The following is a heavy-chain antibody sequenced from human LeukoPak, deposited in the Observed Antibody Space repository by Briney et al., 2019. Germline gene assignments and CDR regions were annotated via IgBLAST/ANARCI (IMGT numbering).Heavy chain of an antibody. CDR3: ARVYVGMVQVWGLDY. Sequence: GASVKVSCKASGYTFTSYDINWVRQGTGQGLEWVGWMNPNSGNTGYAQKFQGRVTMTRNTSISTAYMELSSLRSEDTAVYYCARVYVGMVQVWGLDYWGQGTLVTVSS. J-gene: IGHJ4*02. CDR2: MNPNSGNT. V-gene: IGHV1-8*01. D-gene: IGHD3-10*01. CDR1: GYTFTSYD.